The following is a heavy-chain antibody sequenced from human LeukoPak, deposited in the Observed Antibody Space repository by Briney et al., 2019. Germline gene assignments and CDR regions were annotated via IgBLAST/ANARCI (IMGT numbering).Heavy chain of an antibody. Sequence: GASVKVSCKASGYTFTSYGISWVRQAPGQGLEWMGWISAYNGNTNYAQKLQGRVTMTTDTSTSTAYMELRSLRSDDTAVYYCARVPFDEVDGSGSSPSNWFDPWGQGTLVTVSS. CDR2: ISAYNGNT. V-gene: IGHV1-18*01. J-gene: IGHJ5*02. D-gene: IGHD3-10*01. CDR3: ARVPFDEVDGSGSSPSNWFDP. CDR1: GYTFTSYG.